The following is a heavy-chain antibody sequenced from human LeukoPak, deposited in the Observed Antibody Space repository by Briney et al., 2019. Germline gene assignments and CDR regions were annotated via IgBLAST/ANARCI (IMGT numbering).Heavy chain of an antibody. CDR1: GGSFSNYY. CDR2: INYSGST. Sequence: SETLSLTCAVYGGSFSNYYWSWLRQPPGKGLEWIGEINYSGSTNYNPSLKSRVTISIDTSKTQFSLRVNSLTAADTAVSYWLRRSPPFDLWGGGTLVTVS. CDR3: LRRSPPFDL. J-gene: IGHJ2*01. V-gene: IGHV4-34*03.